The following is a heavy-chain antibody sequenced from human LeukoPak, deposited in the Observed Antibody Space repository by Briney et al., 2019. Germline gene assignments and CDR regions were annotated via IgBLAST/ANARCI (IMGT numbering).Heavy chain of an antibody. CDR1: GYTFTAQY. D-gene: IGHD1-26*01. J-gene: IGHJ4*02. CDR2: INPNSGGT. CDR3: ARGAWEQSIDY. V-gene: IGHV1-2*02. Sequence: ASLKVSCKASGYTFTAQYMHWVRRAPGQGLESMGWINPNSGGTNYAQKFQGRVTMTRDTSIATAYMELSSLRSDDTAVYYCARGAWEQSIDYWGQGTLVTVSS.